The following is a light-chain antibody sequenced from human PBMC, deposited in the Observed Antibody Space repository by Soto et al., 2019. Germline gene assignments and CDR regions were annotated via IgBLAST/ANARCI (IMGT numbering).Light chain of an antibody. CDR3: QQYYSTPPT. V-gene: IGKV4-1*01. J-gene: IGKJ1*01. CDR1: QSVLYSSNNKNY. CDR2: WAS. Sequence: DIVMTQSPDSLAVSLGERATINCKSSQSVLYSSNNKNYLAWYQQKPGQPPKLLIYWASTREPGVRDRFSGSGSATDFTLTISSLPAEDVAVYDCQQYYSTPPTFGQGTKVEIK.